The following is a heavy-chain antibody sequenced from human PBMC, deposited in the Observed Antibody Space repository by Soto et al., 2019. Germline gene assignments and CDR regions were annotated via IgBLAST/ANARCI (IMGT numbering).Heavy chain of an antibody. CDR2: IWYDGSNK. Sequence: QVQLVESGGGVVQPGRSLRLSCAASGFTFSSYGMHWVRQAPGKGLEWVAVIWYDGSNKYYADSVKGRFTISRDNSKNTLYLQMNSLRAEATAVYYCARGAGYCSGGSCSPFDSWGQGTLVTVSA. CDR1: GFTFSSYG. J-gene: IGHJ4*02. D-gene: IGHD2-15*01. V-gene: IGHV3-33*01. CDR3: ARGAGYCSGGSCSPFDS.